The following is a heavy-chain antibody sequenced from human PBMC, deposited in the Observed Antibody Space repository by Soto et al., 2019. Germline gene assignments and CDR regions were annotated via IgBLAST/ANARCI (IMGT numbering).Heavy chain of an antibody. CDR3: ARSREYYDSSGYSYY. Sequence: SETLSLTCAVSGGSISSSNWWSWVRQPPGKGLEWIGEIYHGGSTNYNPSLKSRVTISVDKSKNQFSLKLSSVTAADTAVYYCARSREYYDSSGYSYYWGQGTLVTVSS. CDR1: GGSISSSNW. CDR2: IYHGGST. D-gene: IGHD3-22*01. V-gene: IGHV4-4*02. J-gene: IGHJ4*02.